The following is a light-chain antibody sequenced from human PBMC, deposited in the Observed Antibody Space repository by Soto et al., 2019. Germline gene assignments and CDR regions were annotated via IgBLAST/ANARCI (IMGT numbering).Light chain of an antibody. Sequence: EIVMTHSPGTLSLSPGDAATLSCRASQSVSGNYFAWYQQKPGQSPRLVIYDASSRATGIPDRFSGSGSGTDFTLTISRLEPEDFAVSFCYQYDSSPWTFGQGTKVEIK. CDR1: QSVSGNY. CDR2: DAS. CDR3: YQYDSSPWT. J-gene: IGKJ1*01. V-gene: IGKV3-20*01.